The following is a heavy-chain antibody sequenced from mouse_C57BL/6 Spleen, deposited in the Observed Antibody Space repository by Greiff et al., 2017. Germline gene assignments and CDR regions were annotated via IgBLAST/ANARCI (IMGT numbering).Heavy chain of an antibody. D-gene: IGHD5-2*01. V-gene: IGHV1-69*01. CDR2: IDPSVSYT. J-gene: IGHJ2*01. CDR3: ARGEGGEYYYLDY. Sequence: VQLQQPGAELVMPGASVKLSCKASGYTFTSYWMHWVKQRPGQGLEWIGEIDPSVSYTNYNQKFKGKATLNVEKSSSTAYMQLSSLTSEDSAVYYCARGEGGEYYYLDYWGQGTTLTVSS. CDR1: GYTFTSYW.